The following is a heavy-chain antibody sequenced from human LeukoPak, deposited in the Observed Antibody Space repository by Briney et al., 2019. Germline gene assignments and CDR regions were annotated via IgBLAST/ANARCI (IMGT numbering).Heavy chain of an antibody. CDR1: GFTFSSYS. D-gene: IGHD3-9*01. V-gene: IGHV3-48*04. CDR3: AREREYYDILTGWRPLAFDI. Sequence: GSLRLSCAASGFTFSSYSMNWVRQAPGKGLEWVSYISSSSSTIYYADSVKGRFTISRDNAKNSLYLQMNSLRAEDTAVYYCAREREYYDILTGWRPLAFDIWGQGTMVTVSS. J-gene: IGHJ3*02. CDR2: ISSSSSTI.